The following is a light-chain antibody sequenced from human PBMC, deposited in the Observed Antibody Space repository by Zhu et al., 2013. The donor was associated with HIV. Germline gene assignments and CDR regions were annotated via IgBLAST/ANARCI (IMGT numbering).Light chain of an antibody. CDR1: QSLVYSDGNIY. Sequence: DVVMTQSPLSLPVTLGQPASISCISSQSLVYSDGNIYLNWFQQRPGQSPRRLIYKVSNRDSGVPDRFSGSGSGTDFTLKISRVEAEDVGVYYCMQGTHWPWTFGQGTKVEIK. V-gene: IGKV2-30*01. CDR3: MQGTHWPWT. CDR2: KVS. J-gene: IGKJ1*01.